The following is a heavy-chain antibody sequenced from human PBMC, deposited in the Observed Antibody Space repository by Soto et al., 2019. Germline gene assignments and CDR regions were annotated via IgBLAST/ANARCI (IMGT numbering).Heavy chain of an antibody. D-gene: IGHD1-1*01. CDR3: ARVTIRWNDVSWFDP. Sequence: QVQLVQSGAEVKKPGASVKVSCKASGYTFTSYGISWVRQAPGQGLEWMGWISAYNGNTNYAQKLQGRVTMTTDTSTSTAYMELRSLRADDTAVYYCARVTIRWNDVSWFDPWGQGTLVTVSS. J-gene: IGHJ5*02. CDR2: ISAYNGNT. V-gene: IGHV1-18*04. CDR1: GYTFTSYG.